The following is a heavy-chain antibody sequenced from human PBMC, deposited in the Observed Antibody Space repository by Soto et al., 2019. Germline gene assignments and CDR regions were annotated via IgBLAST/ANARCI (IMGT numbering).Heavy chain of an antibody. CDR1: GFTFSSYG. J-gene: IGHJ6*02. D-gene: IGHD3-3*01. CDR3: ARKYYDFWSGYYTGDYYGMDV. CDR2: IWYDGSNK. Sequence: QVQLVESGGGVVQPGRSLRLSCAASGFTFSSYGMHWVRQAPGKGLEWVAVIWYDGSNKYYADSVKGRFTISRDNSKNTLYLQMNSLRAEDTAVYYCARKYYDFWSGYYTGDYYGMDVWGQGTTVTVSS. V-gene: IGHV3-33*01.